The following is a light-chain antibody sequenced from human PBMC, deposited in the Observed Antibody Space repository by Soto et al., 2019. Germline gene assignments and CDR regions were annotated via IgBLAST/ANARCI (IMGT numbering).Light chain of an antibody. CDR1: SSDVGRYNY. V-gene: IGLV2-11*01. J-gene: IGLJ1*01. CDR2: DVT. CDR3: CSFAGSYSYV. Sequence: QSVLTQPRSVSASPEQSVTTSCTGTSSDVGRYNYVSWYQQHPGKATKLIVYDVTERPSGVPDRFSGSKSGNTASLTISGLQAEDEADYSCCSFAGSYSYVFGTGTKVTVL.